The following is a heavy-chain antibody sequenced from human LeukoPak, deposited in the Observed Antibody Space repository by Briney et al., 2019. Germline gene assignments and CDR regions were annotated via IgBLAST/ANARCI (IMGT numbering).Heavy chain of an antibody. J-gene: IGHJ2*01. D-gene: IGHD4-17*01. CDR1: GGSISSYY. CDR2: IYYSGST. Sequence: SETLSLTCTVSGGSISSYYWSWIWQPPGKGREGIGYIYYSGSTNYNPSLKSRVTISVDTSKNQFSLKLSSVTAADTAVYYCARDPHGDYDWYFDLWGRGTLVTVSS. CDR3: ARDPHGDYDWYFDL. V-gene: IGHV4-59*01.